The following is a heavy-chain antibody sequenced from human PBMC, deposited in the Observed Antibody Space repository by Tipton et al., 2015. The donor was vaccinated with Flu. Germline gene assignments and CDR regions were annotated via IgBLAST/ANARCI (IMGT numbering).Heavy chain of an antibody. V-gene: IGHV3-7*01. D-gene: IGHD6-13*01. CDR3: ATSVVAALGTDYFDF. CDR1: GFTFSTYW. CDR2: INRDGSEK. Sequence: SLRLSCAASGFTFSTYWMNWVRQAPGKGLEWVANINRDGSEKYYVGSVKGRFTISRDNAQNSLYLQMNSLRAEDTAVYYCATSVVAALGTDYFDFWGQGTRVTVSS. J-gene: IGHJ4*02.